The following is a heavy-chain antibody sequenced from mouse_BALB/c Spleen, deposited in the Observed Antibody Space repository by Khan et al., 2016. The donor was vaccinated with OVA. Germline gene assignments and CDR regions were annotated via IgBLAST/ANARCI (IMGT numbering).Heavy chain of an antibody. D-gene: IGHD1-1*01. CDR1: GYSIPSDYA. V-gene: IGHV3-2*02. J-gene: IGHJ2*01. Sequence: EVQLQESGPGLVKPSQSLSLTCTFTGYSIPSDYAWNWIRQFPGNKLEWMGHISYSGNTKYNPSLKSRISITRDTSKNQFFLQLNSVTTEDTATYYCARIYGGDFDYWGQGTTLTVS. CDR3: ARIYGGDFDY. CDR2: ISYSGNT.